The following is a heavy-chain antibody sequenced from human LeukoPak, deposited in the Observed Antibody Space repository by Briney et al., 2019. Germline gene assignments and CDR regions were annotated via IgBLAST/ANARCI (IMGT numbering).Heavy chain of an antibody. Sequence: GGSLRLSCAASGFTFSSYGMHWVRQAPGKGLEWVAFIRYDGSNKYYADSVKGRFTISRDNSKNTLYLQMNSLRAEDTSVYYCATRRREVGHDSSGYYSAHHYFDYWGQGTLVTVSS. D-gene: IGHD3-22*01. V-gene: IGHV3-30*02. CDR3: ATRRREVGHDSSGYYSAHHYFDY. J-gene: IGHJ4*02. CDR1: GFTFSSYG. CDR2: IRYDGSNK.